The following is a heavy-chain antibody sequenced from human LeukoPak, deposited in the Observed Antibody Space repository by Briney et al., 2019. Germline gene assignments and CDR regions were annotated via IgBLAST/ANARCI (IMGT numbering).Heavy chain of an antibody. CDR1: GFTFSSYA. CDR3: AKDVIASGTTKRNPDAFDI. V-gene: IGHV3-23*01. J-gene: IGHJ3*02. Sequence: GGSLRLSCAASGFTFSSYAMSWVRQAPGKGLEWVSAISGSGGSTYYADSVKGRFTISRDNSKNTLYLQMNSLRAEDTAVYYCAKDVIASGTTKRNPDAFDIWGQGTMVTVSS. CDR2: ISGSGGST. D-gene: IGHD1-7*01.